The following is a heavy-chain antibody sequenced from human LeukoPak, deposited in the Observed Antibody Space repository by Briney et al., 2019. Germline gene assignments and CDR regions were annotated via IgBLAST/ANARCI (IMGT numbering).Heavy chain of an antibody. CDR2: ISAGGDLT. CDR1: GFIFKDFP. Sequence: GGSLRLSCAVSGFIFKDFPMTWVRQAPGKGLGWLSGISAGGDLTFHADSLKGRFTISRDNYKNTLYLQMDSLRAEDTAVYYCAKSLFTSAAGSGRASDIWGQGTMVTVSS. J-gene: IGHJ3*02. V-gene: IGHV3-23*01. CDR3: AKSLFTSAAGSGRASDI. D-gene: IGHD3-10*01.